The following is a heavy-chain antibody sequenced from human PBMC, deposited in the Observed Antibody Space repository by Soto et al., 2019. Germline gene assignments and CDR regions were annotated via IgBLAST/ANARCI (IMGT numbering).Heavy chain of an antibody. J-gene: IGHJ1*01. V-gene: IGHV4-39*01. Sequence: ETLSLTCTVSGGSISSSSYYWGWIRQPPGKGLEWIGSIYYSGSTYYNPSLKSRVTISVDTSKNQFSLKLSSVTAADTAVYYCARHVSVVVVPAAIRGFKYFQHWGQGTLVTVSS. CDR3: ARHVSVVVVPAAIRGFKYFQH. D-gene: IGHD2-2*01. CDR1: GGSISSSSYY. CDR2: IYYSGST.